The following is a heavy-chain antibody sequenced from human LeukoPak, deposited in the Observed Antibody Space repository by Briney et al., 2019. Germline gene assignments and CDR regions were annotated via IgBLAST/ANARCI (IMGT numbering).Heavy chain of an antibody. D-gene: IGHD6-13*01. CDR1: GGSISSYY. Sequence: PSETLSLTCTVSGGSISSYYWSWIRQPAGKGLEWIGRIYTSRSTNYNPSLKSRVTMSVDTSKNQFSLKLSSVTAADTAVYYCARAYSSSRFNWFDPWGQGTLVTVSS. CDR2: IYTSRST. J-gene: IGHJ5*02. V-gene: IGHV4-4*07. CDR3: ARAYSSSRFNWFDP.